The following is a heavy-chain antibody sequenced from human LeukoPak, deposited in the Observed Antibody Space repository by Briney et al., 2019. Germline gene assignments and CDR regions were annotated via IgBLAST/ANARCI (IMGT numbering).Heavy chain of an antibody. CDR2: IYYSGST. V-gene: IGHV4-30-4*01. CDR1: GGSISSGDYY. D-gene: IGHD3-9*01. J-gene: IGHJ3*02. CDR3: ARAYYDILTGYGPDAFDI. Sequence: SQTLSLTCTVSGGSISSGDYYWSWIRQPPGKGLEWIGYIYYSGSTYYNPSLKSRVTISVDTSKNQFSLKLSSVTVADTAVYYCARAYYDILTGYGPDAFDIWGQGTMVTVSS.